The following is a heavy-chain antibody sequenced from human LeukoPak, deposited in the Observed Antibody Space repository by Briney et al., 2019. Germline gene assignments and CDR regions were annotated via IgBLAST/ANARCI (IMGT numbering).Heavy chain of an antibody. Sequence: GASVKVSCKASGYTFTGYYMHWVRQAPGQGLEWMGWINPNSGGTNYAQKFQGRVTMTTDTSTSTAYMELRSLRSGDTAVYYCAREVEYYMDVWGKGTTVTISS. D-gene: IGHD2-15*01. J-gene: IGHJ6*03. CDR3: AREVEYYMDV. CDR1: GYTFTGYY. CDR2: INPNSGGT. V-gene: IGHV1-2*02.